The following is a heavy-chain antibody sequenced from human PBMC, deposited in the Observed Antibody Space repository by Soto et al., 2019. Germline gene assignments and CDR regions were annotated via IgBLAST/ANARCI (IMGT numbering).Heavy chain of an antibody. CDR1: GYTFTGYY. V-gene: IGHV1-2*02. CDR2: INPNSGGT. D-gene: IGHD6-13*01. J-gene: IGHJ4*02. CDR3: AREKVVAAAGKAFDY. Sequence: ASVKVSCKASGYTFTGYYMHWVRQAPGQGLEWMGWINPNSGGTNYAQKFQGRVTMTRDTSISTAYMELSRLRSDDTAVYYCAREKVVAAAGKAFDYWGQGTLVTVSS.